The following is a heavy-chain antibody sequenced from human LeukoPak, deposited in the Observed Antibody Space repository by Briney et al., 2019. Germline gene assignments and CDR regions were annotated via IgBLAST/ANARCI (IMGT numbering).Heavy chain of an antibody. CDR3: ASVNVRGAPTRVDY. CDR1: GYSISSGSW. D-gene: IGHD3-10*02. Sequence: SDTLSLTCGVSGYSISSGSWWGWIRQRPGKGLEWIGYFYYSGDIYYNPSLKSRVTMSVDTSKNQFSLKLSSVTAVDTAVYYCASVNVRGAPTRVDYWGQGTLVTVSS. CDR2: FYYSGDI. V-gene: IGHV4-28*05. J-gene: IGHJ4*02.